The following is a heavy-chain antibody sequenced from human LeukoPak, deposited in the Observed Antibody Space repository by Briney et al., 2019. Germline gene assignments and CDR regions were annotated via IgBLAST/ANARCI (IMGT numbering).Heavy chain of an antibody. J-gene: IGHJ4*02. D-gene: IGHD4-11*01. CDR3: ARHDYSNYSFDY. CDR2: IYYSGST. Sequence: SETLSLTCTVSGGSISSGDYYWSWIRQPPGKGLEWIGYIYYSGSTYYNPSLKSRVTISVDTSKNQFSLKLSSVTAADTAVYYCARHDYSNYSFDYWGQGTLVTVSS. CDR1: GGSISSGDYY. V-gene: IGHV4-30-4*01.